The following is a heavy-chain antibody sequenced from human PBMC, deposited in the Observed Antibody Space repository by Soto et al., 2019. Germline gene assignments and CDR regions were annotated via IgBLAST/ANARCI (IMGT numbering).Heavy chain of an antibody. D-gene: IGHD6-13*01. CDR3: AKDNRDSSSWYPLYYFDY. CDR2: ISYDGSNK. Sequence: PGGSLRLSCVASRFTFTSYGMHWVRQAPGKGLEWVAVISYDGSNKYYADSVKGRFTISRDNSKNTLYLQMNSLRAEDTAVYYCAKDNRDSSSWYPLYYFDYWGQGTLVTVSS. J-gene: IGHJ4*02. V-gene: IGHV3-30*18. CDR1: RFTFTSYG.